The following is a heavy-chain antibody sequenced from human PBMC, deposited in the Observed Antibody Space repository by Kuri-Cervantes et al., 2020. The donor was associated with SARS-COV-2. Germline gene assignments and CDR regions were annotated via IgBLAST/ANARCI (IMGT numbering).Heavy chain of an antibody. D-gene: IGHD3-16*01. CDR1: GFTFSSYS. J-gene: IGHJ4*02. CDR3: ARKGADY. CDR2: ISSSSSYI. Sequence: GESLKISCAASGFTFSSYSMNWVRQAPGKGLEWVSSISSSSSYIYYADSVKGRFTISRDNAKNSLYLQMNSLRAEDTAVYYCARKGADYWGQGTLVTVSS. V-gene: IGHV3-21*01.